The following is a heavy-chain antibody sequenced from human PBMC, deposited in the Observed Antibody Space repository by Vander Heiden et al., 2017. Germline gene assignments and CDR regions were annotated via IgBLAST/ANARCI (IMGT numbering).Heavy chain of an antibody. Sequence: QAQLQEPGPGPVTPSETLSLTCPVSSGAIRSYYWSWIRQPAGEGLEWIGYIYDTGDTNYNPALRSRVTMSVDTSKNRFSLKLSSVTAADTAVYYCARRGEPFDYWGQGTLVTVSS. D-gene: IGHD3-16*01. CDR1: SGAIRSYY. V-gene: IGHV4-59*08. J-gene: IGHJ4*02. CDR3: ARRGEPFDY. CDR2: IYDTGDT.